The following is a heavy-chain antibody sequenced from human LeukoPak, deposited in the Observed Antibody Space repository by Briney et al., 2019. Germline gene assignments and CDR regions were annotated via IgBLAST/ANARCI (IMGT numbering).Heavy chain of an antibody. Sequence: AASVKVSCKASGGTFSSYAISWVRQAPGQGLEWMGGIIPIFGTANYAQKFQGRVTITADESTSTAYMELSSLRSEDTAVYYCAREGSGTTSEYYFDYWGQGTLVTVSS. CDR1: GGTFSSYA. CDR2: IIPIFGTA. D-gene: IGHD1-1*01. V-gene: IGHV1-69*01. CDR3: AREGSGTTSEYYFDY. J-gene: IGHJ4*02.